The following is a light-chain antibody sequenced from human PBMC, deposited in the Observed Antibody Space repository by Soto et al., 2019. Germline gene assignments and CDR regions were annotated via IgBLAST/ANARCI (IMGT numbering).Light chain of an antibody. CDR1: ESLSNPY. CDR2: GAS. Sequence: EIVLTQSPGTLSMSPGERATLSCRASESLSNPYLAWYQHKPGQAPRLLIYGASNRATGIPDRFSGGGSGTDFPLTISRLEPEDFALYYCQHYVNSPYTFGQGTKLEIK. CDR3: QHYVNSPYT. J-gene: IGKJ2*01. V-gene: IGKV3-20*01.